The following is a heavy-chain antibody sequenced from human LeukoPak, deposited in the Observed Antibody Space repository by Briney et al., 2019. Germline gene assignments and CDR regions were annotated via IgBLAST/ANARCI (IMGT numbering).Heavy chain of an antibody. CDR2: INPDGSTT. Sequence: GGSLRLSCAASGFTFSSYWMHWVRQAPGKGLVWVSRINPDGSTTSYADSVKGRFTISRDSAKNTLYLQMNSLRAEDTAVYYCARDLTIFGVVLDYWGQGTLVTVSS. D-gene: IGHD3-3*01. CDR3: ARDLTIFGVVLDY. V-gene: IGHV3-74*01. CDR1: GFTFSSYW. J-gene: IGHJ4*02.